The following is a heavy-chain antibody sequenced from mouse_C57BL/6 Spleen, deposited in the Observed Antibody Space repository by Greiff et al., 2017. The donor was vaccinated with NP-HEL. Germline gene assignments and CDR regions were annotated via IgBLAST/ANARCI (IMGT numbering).Heavy chain of an antibody. CDR2: FYPGSGSI. J-gene: IGHJ3*01. CDR3: ARPPYYGSSLAWFAY. D-gene: IGHD1-1*01. CDR1: GYTFTEYT. V-gene: IGHV1-62-2*01. Sequence: QVQLKESGAELVKPGASVKLSCKASGYTFTEYTIHWVKQRSGQGLEWIGWFYPGSGSIKYNEKFKDKATLTAEKSSSTVYMELSRLTSEDSAVYFCARPPYYGSSLAWFAYWGQGTLVTVSA.